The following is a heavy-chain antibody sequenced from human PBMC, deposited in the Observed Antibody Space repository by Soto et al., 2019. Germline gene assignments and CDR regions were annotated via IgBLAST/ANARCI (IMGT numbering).Heavy chain of an antibody. CDR3: VRDYDYATSRNDAFDI. V-gene: IGHV4-31*03. J-gene: IGHJ3*02. Sequence: QVQLQESGPGLVKPSQTLSLTCTVSGGSISSGDYYWSWIRHHPGKGLEWIGYIYSSGSTYYNPYLRSRVTISADTSKNQFSLRLRSVTAADTSLYYCVRDYDYATSRNDAFDIWGQGTMVTVSS. CDR2: IYSSGST. CDR1: GGSISSGDYY. D-gene: IGHD3-22*01.